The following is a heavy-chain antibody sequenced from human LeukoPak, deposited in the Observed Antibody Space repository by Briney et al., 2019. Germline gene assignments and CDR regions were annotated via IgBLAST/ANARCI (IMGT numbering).Heavy chain of an antibody. Sequence: SGGSLRLSCTASGFSFSGHWMHWARQLPGKGLVWVSRISPTGSTTSYADSVKGRFTISRDNSKNTLYLQMNSLRAEDTAVYYCAREYYYDSSGYYASWGQGTLVTVSS. J-gene: IGHJ5*02. V-gene: IGHV3-74*01. CDR1: GFSFSGHW. CDR2: ISPTGSTT. CDR3: AREYYYDSSGYYAS. D-gene: IGHD3-22*01.